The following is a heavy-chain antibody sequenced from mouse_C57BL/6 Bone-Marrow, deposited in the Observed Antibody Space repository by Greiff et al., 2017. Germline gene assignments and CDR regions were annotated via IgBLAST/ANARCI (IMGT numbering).Heavy chain of an antibody. Sequence: QVQLKQSGAELMKPGASVKLSCKATGYTFTGYWIEWVKQRPGHGLEWIGELLPGSGSTNYNEKFKGKATFTADTSSNTAYMQLSSLTTEDSAIYYGARQRYSNYEREMDYGGQGTSVTVSS. CDR3: ARQRYSNYEREMDY. CDR1: GYTFTGYW. V-gene: IGHV1-9*01. D-gene: IGHD2-5*01. J-gene: IGHJ4*01. CDR2: LLPGSGST.